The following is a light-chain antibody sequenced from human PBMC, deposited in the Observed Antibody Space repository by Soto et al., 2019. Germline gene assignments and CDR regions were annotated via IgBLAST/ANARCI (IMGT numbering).Light chain of an antibody. J-gene: IGKJ2*02. CDR3: QQYNNWPWT. CDR2: GAS. V-gene: IGKV3-15*01. CDR1: QSVSSN. Sequence: EIVMTQSPATLSVSPGERATLSCRASQSVSSNLAWYQQKPGHAPRLLIYGASTRATGIPARFSGSGSGTEFTLIISSLQSEDFAVYYCQQYNNWPWTFGQGTKLEIK.